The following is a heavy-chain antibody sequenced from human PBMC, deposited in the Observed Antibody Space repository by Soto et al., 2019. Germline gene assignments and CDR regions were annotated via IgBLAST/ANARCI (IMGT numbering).Heavy chain of an antibody. J-gene: IGHJ4*02. CDR3: AKVGGLGSGKYFDY. CDR1: GFIFSDYY. V-gene: IGHV3-11*05. Sequence: GGSLRLSCAASGFIFSDYYMSWVRQTPGKGLEWVSYISTRSTYTNYADSVKGRFTISRDNSKTTLYLQMNSLRAEDTAGYYCAKVGGLGSGKYFDYWGPGTLVTVSS. CDR2: ISTRSTYT. D-gene: IGHD3-10*01.